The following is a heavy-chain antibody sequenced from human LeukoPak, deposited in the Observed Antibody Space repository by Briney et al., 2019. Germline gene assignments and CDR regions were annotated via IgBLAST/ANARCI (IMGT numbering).Heavy chain of an antibody. CDR1: GGSISSYY. D-gene: IGHD6-6*01. J-gene: IGHJ3*02. V-gene: IGHV4-59*01. CDR3: ARAKIAARLGFGAFDI. Sequence: SETLSLTCTVSGGSISSYYWSWIRQPPGKGLEWIGYIYYSGSTNYNPSLKSRVTISVDTSKNQFSLKLSSVTAADTAVYYCARAKIAARLGFGAFDIWGQGTMVTVSS. CDR2: IYYSGST.